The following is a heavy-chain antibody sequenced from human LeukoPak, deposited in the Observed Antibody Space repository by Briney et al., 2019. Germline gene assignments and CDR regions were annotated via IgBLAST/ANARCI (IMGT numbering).Heavy chain of an antibody. D-gene: IGHD3-16*02. CDR2: INGDGNTP. V-gene: IGHV3-74*01. CDR1: GFTFSNYW. CDR3: AKDRPESLRLGELSLVWGAFDI. Sequence: GGSLRLSCAASGFTFSNYWMHWVRQGPGKGLEWVSHINGDGNTPSYADFVKGRFTISRDNSKNTLYLQMNSLRAEDTAVYYCAKDRPESLRLGELSLVWGAFDIWGQGTMVTVSS. J-gene: IGHJ3*02.